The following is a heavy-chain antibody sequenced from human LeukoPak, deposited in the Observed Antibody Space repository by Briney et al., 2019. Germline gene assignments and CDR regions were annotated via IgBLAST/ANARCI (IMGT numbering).Heavy chain of an antibody. Sequence: PSETLSLSCTVSGGSISSSSYYWGWIRQPPGKGLEWIGSIHYSGSTNYNPSLKSRVTISVDTSKNQFSLKLSSVTAADTAVYYCARGYCSGGSGYSYYYYNYMDVWGKGTTVTVSS. CDR1: GGSISSSSYY. D-gene: IGHD2-15*01. J-gene: IGHJ6*03. CDR2: IHYSGST. CDR3: ARGYCSGGSGYSYYYYNYMDV. V-gene: IGHV4-39*07.